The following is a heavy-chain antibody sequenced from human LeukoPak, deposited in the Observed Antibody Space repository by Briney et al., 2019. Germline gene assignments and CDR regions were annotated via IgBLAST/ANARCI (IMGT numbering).Heavy chain of an antibody. CDR3: ARLGAVVTRAFDI. Sequence: ASVKVSCTASGYTFTGYYMHWVRQAPGQGLEWMGWINPNSGGTNYAQKFQGRVTMTRDTSISTAYMELSRLRSDDTAVYYCARLGAVVTRAFDIWGQGTMVTVPS. CDR1: GYTFTGYY. CDR2: INPNSGGT. J-gene: IGHJ3*02. V-gene: IGHV1-2*02. D-gene: IGHD4-23*01.